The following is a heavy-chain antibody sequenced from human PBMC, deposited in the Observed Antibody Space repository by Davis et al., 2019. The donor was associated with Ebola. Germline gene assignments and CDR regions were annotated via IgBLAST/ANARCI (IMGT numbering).Heavy chain of an antibody. J-gene: IGHJ4*02. CDR2: IDWDDDK. D-gene: IGHD3-3*01. CDR1: GLSLSTSGMC. V-gene: IGHV2-70*01. CDR3: ARTLNVYDFWSGYYQSTYYFDY. Sequence: SGPTLVKPTQTLTLTCTFSGLSLSTSGMCVIWIRQPPGKALEWLALIDWDDDKYYSTSLKTRLTISKDTSKNQVVLTMTNMDPVDTATYYCARTLNVYDFWSGYYQSTYYFDYWGQGTLVTVSS.